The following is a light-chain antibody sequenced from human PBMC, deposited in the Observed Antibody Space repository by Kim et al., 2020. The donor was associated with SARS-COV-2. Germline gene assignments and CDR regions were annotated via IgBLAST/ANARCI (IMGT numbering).Light chain of an antibody. CDR2: AAS. CDR1: QDISNY. V-gene: IGKV1-27*01. J-gene: IGKJ1*01. CDR3: QTYDSVPWT. Sequence: ASVGDRVTITCRASQDISNYLVWYQQEPGKVPTLLIYAASALQSGVPSRFGGSGSGTDFTLTITSLQPEDVATYYCQTYDSVPWTFGPGTKVDIK.